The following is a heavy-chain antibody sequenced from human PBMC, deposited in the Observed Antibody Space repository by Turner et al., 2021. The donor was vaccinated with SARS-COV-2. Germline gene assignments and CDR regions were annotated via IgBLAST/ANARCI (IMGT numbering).Heavy chain of an antibody. CDR3: ASRRGGSAAYNP. J-gene: IGHJ5*02. Sequence: QLQLQESGPGLVKPSETLSVTCTAPGGSINTSPYYWGWIRQPPGKGLEWIGNNYYSGSTYYNPSLKSRIIISIDTSKNQFSLQVTSVTAADTAIYYCASRRGGSAAYNPWGQGTLVTVSS. CDR2: NYYSGST. V-gene: IGHV4-39*01. CDR1: GGSINTSPYY. D-gene: IGHD6-13*01.